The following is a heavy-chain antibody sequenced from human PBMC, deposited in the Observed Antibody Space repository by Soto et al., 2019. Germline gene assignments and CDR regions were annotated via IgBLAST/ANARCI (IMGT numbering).Heavy chain of an antibody. CDR2: VSGGSGTT. V-gene: IGHV3-23*01. CDR1: GFSLSTYD. J-gene: IGHJ4*02. Sequence: EVQLLESGGGLVQPGGSLRLSCTASGFSLSTYDVTWVRQAPGKGLEWVSGVSGGSGTTHYADSVKGRFTITTDNSENTAYLQMNSLRVEDTAVYYCAKWNGYGDHWGQGTLVTVS. CDR3: AKWNGYGDH. D-gene: IGHD1-1*01.